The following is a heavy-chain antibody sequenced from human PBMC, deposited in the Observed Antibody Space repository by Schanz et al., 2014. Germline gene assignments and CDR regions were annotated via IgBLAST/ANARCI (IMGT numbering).Heavy chain of an antibody. J-gene: IGHJ3*02. CDR1: GFTFNNYD. CDR2: ISGGGGSA. Sequence: VQLVESGGGVVQPGGSLRLSCAASGFTFNNYDMNWVRLVPGKGLECVSGISGGGGSAYYADSVKGRFTISRDNSKNTLYLQMTSLTAEDPAVYYCAQDLRKQWLADAFDIWGQGTMVTVSS. D-gene: IGHD6-19*01. CDR3: AQDLRKQWLADAFDI. V-gene: IGHV3-23*04.